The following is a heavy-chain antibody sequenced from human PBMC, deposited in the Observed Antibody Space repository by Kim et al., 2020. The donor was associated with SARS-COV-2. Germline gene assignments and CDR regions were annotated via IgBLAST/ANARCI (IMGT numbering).Heavy chain of an antibody. D-gene: IGHD6-19*01. CDR2: ISGDGGST. V-gene: IGHV3-43*02. J-gene: IGHJ4*01. CDR1: GFTFDDYA. Sequence: GGSLRLSCEASGFTFDDYAMHWVRQAPGKGLEWVSLISGDGGSTYYADSVKGRFTISRDNSKNSLYLQMNSLRTEDTALYYCAKDKGPSSGGFPGLYYWGHESLVTGSS. CDR3: AKDKGPSSGGFPGLYY.